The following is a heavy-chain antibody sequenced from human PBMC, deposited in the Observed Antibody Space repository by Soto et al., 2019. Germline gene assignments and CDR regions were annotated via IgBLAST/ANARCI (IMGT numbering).Heavy chain of an antibody. Sequence: GESLKISCKGSGYSFTSYWIGWVRQTPGKGLEWMGIIYPGDSDTRYSPSFQGQVTISADKSISTAYLQWSSLKASDTAMYYCARLGEVAALYYYGMDVWGQGTTVTVSS. CDR2: IYPGDSDT. J-gene: IGHJ6*02. CDR1: GYSFTSYW. CDR3: ARLGEVAALYYYGMDV. V-gene: IGHV5-51*01. D-gene: IGHD6-6*01.